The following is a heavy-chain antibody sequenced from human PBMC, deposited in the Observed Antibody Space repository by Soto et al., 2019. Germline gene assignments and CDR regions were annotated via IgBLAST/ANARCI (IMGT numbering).Heavy chain of an antibody. Sequence: QEQLVESGGGVVQPGMSLRLSCVASRFSFSNFGMHWVRQAPGKGLEWVAALSFDGSNKNYADGVRGRFTISRDNSKNTLYLHMNCLRSDDTAMYYCAKGGCSSSSCAFESCGQGTLVTV. J-gene: IGHJ5*01. CDR1: RFSFSNFG. CDR2: LSFDGSNK. V-gene: IGHV3-30*18. CDR3: AKGGCSSSSCAFES. D-gene: IGHD2-2*01.